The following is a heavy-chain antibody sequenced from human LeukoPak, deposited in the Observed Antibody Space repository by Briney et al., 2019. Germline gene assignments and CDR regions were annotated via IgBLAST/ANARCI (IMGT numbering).Heavy chain of an antibody. CDR3: HTAVIRKIVITGKTYLSDY. CDR2: IKSKTDGGTT. J-gene: IGHJ4*02. D-gene: IGHD1-20*01. CDR1: GFTFSSAW. Sequence: GGSLRLSCAASGFTFSSAWINWVRQAPGKGLEWVGRIKSKTDGGTTDYAAPVKGRFTISRDDSENTLFLQMNSLKTEDSAVYYCHTAVIRKIVITGKTYLSDYWGQGTLVTVSS. V-gene: IGHV3-15*01.